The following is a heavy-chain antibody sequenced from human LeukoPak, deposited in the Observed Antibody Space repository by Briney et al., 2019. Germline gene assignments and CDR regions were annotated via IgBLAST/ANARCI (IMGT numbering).Heavy chain of an antibody. V-gene: IGHV3-53*01. CDR2: IYDGGST. Sequence: GGSLRLSCAASGFTVSSNYMSWVRQAPGKGLEWVSVIYDGGSTYYAGSVRGRSTVSRDNSKNTLYLQMNSLRAEDTAVYYCARGWGSGIVNWGQGTLVTVSS. CDR1: GFTVSSNY. CDR3: ARGWGSGIVN. J-gene: IGHJ4*02. D-gene: IGHD1-26*01.